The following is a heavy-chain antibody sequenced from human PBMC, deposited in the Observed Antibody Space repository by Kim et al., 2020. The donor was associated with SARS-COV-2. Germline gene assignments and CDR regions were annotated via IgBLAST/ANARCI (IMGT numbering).Heavy chain of an antibody. V-gene: IGHV4-31*03. CDR1: GGSISSGGYY. CDR2: IYYSGST. Sequence: SETLSLTCTVSGGSISSGGYYWSWIRQHPGKGLEWIGYIYYSGSTHYNPSLKSRVTISVDTSKNQFSLKLSSVTAADTAVYYCAREPPTSYYYDSSGYLDYWGQGTLVTVSS. J-gene: IGHJ4*02. CDR3: AREPPTSYYYDSSGYLDY. D-gene: IGHD3-22*01.